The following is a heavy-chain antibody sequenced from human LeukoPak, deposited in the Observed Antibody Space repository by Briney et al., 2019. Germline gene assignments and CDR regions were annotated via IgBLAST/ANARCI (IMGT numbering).Heavy chain of an antibody. CDR1: GFTFSSYW. D-gene: IGHD1-26*01. CDR2: INSDGSTT. Sequence: GGSLRLSCAASGFTFSSYWMHWVRQAPGKGLVWVSRINSDGSTTNYEDYVKGRFTISRDNAKNTLYLQMNSLRAEDTAVYYCARRSSGSPPYYFDYWGQGTLVTVSS. V-gene: IGHV3-74*01. J-gene: IGHJ4*02. CDR3: ARRSSGSPPYYFDY.